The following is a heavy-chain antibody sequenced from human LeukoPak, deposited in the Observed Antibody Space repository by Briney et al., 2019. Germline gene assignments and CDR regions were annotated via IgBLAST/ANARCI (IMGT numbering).Heavy chain of an antibody. D-gene: IGHD6-13*01. CDR2: IYYNGST. Sequence: SETLSLTCTVSGGSISSYYWSWIRQPPGKGLEWIGYIYYNGSTNYNPSLKSRVTISVDTSKNQFSLKLSSVTAADTAVYYCARADSSSWFDWGQGTLVTVSS. V-gene: IGHV4-59*01. CDR1: GGSISSYY. J-gene: IGHJ4*02. CDR3: ARADSSSWFD.